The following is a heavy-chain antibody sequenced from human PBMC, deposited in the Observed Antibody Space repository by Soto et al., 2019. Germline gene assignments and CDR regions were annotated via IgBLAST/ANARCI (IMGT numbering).Heavy chain of an antibody. V-gene: IGHV3-9*01. D-gene: IGHD3-3*01. CDR2: ISWNSDSI. CDR1: GFSVDDFA. J-gene: IGHJ4*02. CDR3: TKVGGLYDFWSGPLHFDL. Sequence: GGSMRLSCAGSGFSVDDFAIHWFRQDPGKGLEWVSGISWNSDSIGYADSVKGRFTISRDNAKNALYLQMNSLRVEDTALYYCTKVGGLYDFWSGPLHFDLWGQGTLVTVSS.